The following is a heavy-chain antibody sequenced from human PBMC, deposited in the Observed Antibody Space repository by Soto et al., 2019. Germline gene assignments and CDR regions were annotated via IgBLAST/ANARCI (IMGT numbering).Heavy chain of an antibody. D-gene: IGHD6-25*01. CDR1: GGSITSSSHF. Sequence: SETLSLTCSASGGSITSSSHFWGWVRQPPGKGREWIGTIYFTGNTYYTPSLKSRLTMSIDTSKNEFSLRLNSVTAADTAVYYCAGQTFTIAAASYGRSNWFDPWGPGTLVTVSS. CDR2: IYFTGNT. J-gene: IGHJ5*02. V-gene: IGHV4-39*01. CDR3: AGQTFTIAAASYGRSNWFDP.